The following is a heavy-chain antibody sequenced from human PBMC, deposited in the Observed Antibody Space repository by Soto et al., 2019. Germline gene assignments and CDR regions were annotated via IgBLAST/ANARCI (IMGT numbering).Heavy chain of an antibody. J-gene: IGHJ3*02. CDR1: GYDLIKEW. CDR2: ISPGDSHT. D-gene: IGHD3-22*01. V-gene: IGHV5-51*01. CDR3: ARHSSGYYYSHDDAFDI. Sequence: SLKGSCKGSGYDLIKEWIAWVRQMPGRGLEWMGIISPGDSHTKYSPSFQGQVTISADKSISTAYLQWSSLKASDTAMYYCARHSSGYYYSHDDAFDIWGQGTMVTVSS.